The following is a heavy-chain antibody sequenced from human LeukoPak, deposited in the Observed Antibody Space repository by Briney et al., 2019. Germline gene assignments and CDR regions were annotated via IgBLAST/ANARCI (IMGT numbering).Heavy chain of an antibody. V-gene: IGHV1-18*01. D-gene: IGHD3-10*01. J-gene: IGHJ4*02. CDR1: GYTFTSYG. CDR2: ISAYNGNT. CDR3: ARVNDITMVRGVQYYFDY. Sequence: ASVKVSCKASGYTFTSYGISWVRQAPGQGLEWMGWISAYNGNTNYAQKLQGRVTMTTDTSTSTAYMELRSLRSDDTAVYYCARVNDITMVRGVQYYFDYWGQGTLVTVSS.